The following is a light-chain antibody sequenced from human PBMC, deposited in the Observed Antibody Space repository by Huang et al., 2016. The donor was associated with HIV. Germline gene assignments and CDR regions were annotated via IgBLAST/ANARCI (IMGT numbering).Light chain of an antibody. Sequence: DIQMTQSPSSLSASVGDRVTITCRASQHISNYLNWYQLKPGEAPRVLIYAESTLQSGVPSRVSGSGSGTEFTLTISSLQPEDFATYYCQQSFSTPYTFGPGTNLEIK. J-gene: IGKJ2*01. V-gene: IGKV1-39*01. CDR2: AES. CDR3: QQSFSTPYT. CDR1: QHISNY.